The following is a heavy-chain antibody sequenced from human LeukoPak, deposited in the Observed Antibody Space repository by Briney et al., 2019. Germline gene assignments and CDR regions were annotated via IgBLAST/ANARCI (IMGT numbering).Heavy chain of an antibody. D-gene: IGHD3-16*02. CDR1: GYTFTSYG. V-gene: IGHV1-18*01. CDR3: ARGKALQYYDYVWGSYRYGWFDP. J-gene: IGHJ5*02. CDR2: ISAYNGNT. Sequence: ASVKVSCKASGYTFTSYGISWVRQAPGQGLEWMGWISAYNGNTNYAQKLQGRVTMTTDTSTSTAYMELRSLRSDDTAVYYCARGKALQYYDYVWGSYRYGWFDPWGQGTLVTVSS.